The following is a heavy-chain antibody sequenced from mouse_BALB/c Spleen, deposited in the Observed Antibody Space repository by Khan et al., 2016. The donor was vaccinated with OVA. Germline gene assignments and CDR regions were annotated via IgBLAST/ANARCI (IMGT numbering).Heavy chain of an antibody. V-gene: IGHV5-17*02. D-gene: IGHD1-1*01. Sequence: EVKVEESGGGLVQPGGSRKLSCAASGFTFSSFGMHWVRQAPEKGLEWVAYISSGSSTIYYADTVKGRFTISRDNPKNTLFLQMTSLRSEDTAMYYCARNREGSRSFDYWGQGTTLTVSS. J-gene: IGHJ2*01. CDR3: ARNREGSRSFDY. CDR2: ISSGSSTI. CDR1: GFTFSSFG.